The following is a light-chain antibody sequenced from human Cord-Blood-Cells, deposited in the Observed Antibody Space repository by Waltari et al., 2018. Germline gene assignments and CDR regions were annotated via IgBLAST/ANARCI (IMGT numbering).Light chain of an antibody. V-gene: IGLV2-23*01. CDR2: EGS. CDR3: CSYAGSSTSV. CDR1: RSDVGRYNL. Sequence: QSALTQPASVFGSPGQSITISCPGTRSDVGRYNLFSWYQQHPGKAPKLMIYEGSKRPSGVSNRFSGSKSGNTASLTISGLQAEDEADYYCCSYAGSSTSVFGGGTKLTVL. J-gene: IGLJ3*02.